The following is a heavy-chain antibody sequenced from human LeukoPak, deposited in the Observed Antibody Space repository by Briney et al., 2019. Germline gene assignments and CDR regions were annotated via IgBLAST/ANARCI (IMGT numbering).Heavy chain of an antibody. CDR2: ISSSSSYT. Sequence: GGSLRLSCAASGFTFSDYYMSWIRQAPGKGLEWVSYISSSSSYTNYADSVKGRFTISRDNAKNSLYLQMNSLRAEDTALYYCAKEGGATIFGVVISGYGMDVWGQGTTVTVSS. CDR3: AKEGGATIFGVVISGYGMDV. J-gene: IGHJ6*02. V-gene: IGHV3-11*05. CDR1: GFTFSDYY. D-gene: IGHD3-3*01.